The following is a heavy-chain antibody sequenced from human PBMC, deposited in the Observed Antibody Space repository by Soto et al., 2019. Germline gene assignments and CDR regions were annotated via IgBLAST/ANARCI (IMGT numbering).Heavy chain of an antibody. J-gene: IGHJ3*02. Sequence: GGSLRLSCAASGFTFSSYSMNWVRQAPGKGLEWVSSISSSSSYIYYADSVKGRFTISRDNAKNSLYLQMNSLRAEDTAVYYCARDFPVIVVVPAAKSHAFDIWGQGTMVTVSS. CDR1: GFTFSSYS. CDR2: ISSSSSYI. D-gene: IGHD2-2*01. CDR3: ARDFPVIVVVPAAKSHAFDI. V-gene: IGHV3-21*01.